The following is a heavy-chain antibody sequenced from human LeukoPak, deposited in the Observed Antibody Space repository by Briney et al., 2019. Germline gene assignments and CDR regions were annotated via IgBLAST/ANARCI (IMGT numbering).Heavy chain of an antibody. Sequence: GGSPRLSCAASGFPFSIYWMQWVRQAPGEGLVWVSRISSDGTTTTYADSVKGRFTVSRDNAKNTLYLHVKSLRAEDTAVYFCARDADGPGSLIDYWGQGTLVTVSS. CDR2: ISSDGTTT. D-gene: IGHD2-8*01. J-gene: IGHJ4*02. CDR3: ARDADGPGSLIDY. CDR1: GFPFSIYW. V-gene: IGHV3-74*01.